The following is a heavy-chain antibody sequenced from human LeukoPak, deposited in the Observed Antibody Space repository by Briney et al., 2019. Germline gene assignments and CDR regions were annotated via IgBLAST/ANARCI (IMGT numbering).Heavy chain of an antibody. J-gene: IGHJ4*02. CDR1: GSTISSYA. CDR3: ARDRDHYFDD. D-gene: IGHD5-24*01. Sequence: GGSLRHSCAASGSTISSYAMHWVRQAPGKGLEWVAVISYDGRNKYYADSVKGRFTISRDISKNTLYLQMNSLRAEDTAVYYRARDRDHYFDDWGQGTLVTVSS. V-gene: IGHV3-30*04. CDR2: ISYDGRNK.